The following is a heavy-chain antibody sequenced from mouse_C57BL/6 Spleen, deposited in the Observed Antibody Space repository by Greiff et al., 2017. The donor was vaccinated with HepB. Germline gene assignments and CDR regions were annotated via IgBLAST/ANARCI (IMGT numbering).Heavy chain of an antibody. J-gene: IGHJ2*01. CDR1: GYTFTSYW. Sequence: EVQLKESGTVLARPGASVKMSCKTSGYTFTSYWMHWVKQRPGQGLEWIGAIYPGNSDTSYNQKFKGKAKLTAVTSASTAYMELSSLTNEDSAVYYGTRSQTAQATDDYWGQGTTLTVSS. CDR3: TRSQTAQATDDY. D-gene: IGHD3-2*02. V-gene: IGHV1-5*01. CDR2: IYPGNSDT.